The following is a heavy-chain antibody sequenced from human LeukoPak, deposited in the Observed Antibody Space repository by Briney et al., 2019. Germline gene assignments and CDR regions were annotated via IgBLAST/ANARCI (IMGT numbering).Heavy chain of an antibody. Sequence: PGGSLRLSCAASGFTFSDYYTSWIRQAPGKGLEWVSYISSSSSYTNYADSVKGRFTISRDNAKNSLYLQMNSLRAEDTAVYYCARDGHWGSGGWYLDYWGQGTLVTVSS. D-gene: IGHD6-19*01. V-gene: IGHV3-11*06. CDR3: ARDGHWGSGGWYLDY. CDR2: ISSSSSYT. CDR1: GFTFSDYY. J-gene: IGHJ4*02.